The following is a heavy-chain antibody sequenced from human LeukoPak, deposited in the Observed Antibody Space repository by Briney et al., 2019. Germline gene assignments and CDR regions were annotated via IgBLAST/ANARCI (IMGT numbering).Heavy chain of an antibody. J-gene: IGHJ4*02. D-gene: IGHD4-11*01. CDR3: THYTVTTSFDY. CDR2: IKSKTDGGTT. Sequence: GGSLRLSCAASGFTFSSYAMNWVRQAPGKGLEWVGRIKSKTDGGTTDYAAPVKGRFTISRDDSKNTLFLQMNSLKTEDTAVYYCTHYTVTTSFDYWGQGTLVTVSS. V-gene: IGHV3-15*07. CDR1: GFTFSSYA.